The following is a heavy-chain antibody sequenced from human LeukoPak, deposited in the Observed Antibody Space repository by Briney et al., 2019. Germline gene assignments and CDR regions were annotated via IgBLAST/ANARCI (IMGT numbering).Heavy chain of an antibody. CDR3: ARDIEQWPRHYYYGMDV. V-gene: IGHV6-1*01. J-gene: IGHJ6*02. D-gene: IGHD6-19*01. CDR2: TYYRSKWYN. CDR1: GDSASSNSAA. Sequence: SQTLSLTCAISGDSASSNSAAWNWIRQSPSRGLEWLGRTYYRSKWYNDYAVSVKSRITINPDTSKNQFSLQLNSVTPEDTAVYYCARDIEQWPRHYYYGMDVWGQGTTVTVSS.